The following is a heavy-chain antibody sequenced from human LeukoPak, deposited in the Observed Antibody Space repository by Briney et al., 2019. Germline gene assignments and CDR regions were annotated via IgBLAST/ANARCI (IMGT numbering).Heavy chain of an antibody. CDR3: ARRVDYYYGMDV. J-gene: IGHJ6*04. V-gene: IGHV1-18*04. CDR1: GYTFTSYG. Sequence: GASVKVSCKGSGYTFTSYGISWVRHAPGQGLEWMGWISAYNGNTNYAQKLQGRVTMTTDTSTSTAYMELGSLRSDDTAVYCGARRVDYYYGMDVWGKGTTVTVSS. CDR2: ISAYNGNT.